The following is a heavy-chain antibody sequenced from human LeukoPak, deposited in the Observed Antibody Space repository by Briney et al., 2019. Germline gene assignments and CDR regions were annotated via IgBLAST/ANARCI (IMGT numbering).Heavy chain of an antibody. Sequence: GGSLRLSCAASGFTFSSYAMSWVRQAPGKGLEWASYIGAAGSTIYYADSVKGRFTISRDNAKNSLFLQMNSLRAEDTAVYYCARDSSTYAGPPDYWGQGTLVTVSS. V-gene: IGHV3-48*01. CDR2: IGAAGSTI. D-gene: IGHD2-2*01. J-gene: IGHJ4*02. CDR1: GFTFSSYA. CDR3: ARDSSTYAGPPDY.